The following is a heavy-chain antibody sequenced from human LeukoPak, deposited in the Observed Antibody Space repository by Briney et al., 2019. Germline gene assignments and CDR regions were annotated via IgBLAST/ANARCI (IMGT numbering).Heavy chain of an antibody. J-gene: IGHJ4*02. CDR2: ISYDGSNK. V-gene: IGHV3-30*18. CDR3: AKVAKQLLYPSGGYFDY. CDR1: GFTFSSYG. D-gene: IGHD2-2*02. Sequence: GVLRLSCAASGFTFSSYGMHWVRQAPGKGLEWVAVISYDGSNKYYADSVKGRFTISRDNSKNTLYLQMNSLRAEDTAVYYCAKVAKQLLYPSGGYFDYWGQGTLVTVSS.